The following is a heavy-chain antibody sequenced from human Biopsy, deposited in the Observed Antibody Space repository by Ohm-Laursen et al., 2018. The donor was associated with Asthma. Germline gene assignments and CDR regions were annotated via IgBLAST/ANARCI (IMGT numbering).Heavy chain of an antibody. V-gene: IGHV4-34*01. J-gene: IGHJ6*02. CDR2: TNERGVT. Sequence: GTLSLTCDVYPGSFSGFYWTWIRQPPEKGLEWIGETNERGVTNNNPSLKSRVIISIETYWNRVSLKLTSVTAADTAVYYCARGPELDVWGQGTTVTVSS. CDR1: PGSFSGFY. CDR3: ARGPELDV.